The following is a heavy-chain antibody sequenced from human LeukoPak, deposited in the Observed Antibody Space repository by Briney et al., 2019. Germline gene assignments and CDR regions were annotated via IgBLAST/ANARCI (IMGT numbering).Heavy chain of an antibody. CDR2: ISYDGSNK. D-gene: IGHD3-10*01. V-gene: IGHV3-30-3*01. J-gene: IGHJ4*02. CDR1: GFTFSSYA. Sequence: GGSLRLSCAASGFTFSSYAMHWVRQAPGKGLEWVAVISYDGSNKYYADSVKGRFTISRDNSKNTLYLQMNSLRAEDTAVYYCAVGSDELLWFGELSDYFAYWGQGTLVTVSS. CDR3: AVGSDELLWFGELSDYFAY.